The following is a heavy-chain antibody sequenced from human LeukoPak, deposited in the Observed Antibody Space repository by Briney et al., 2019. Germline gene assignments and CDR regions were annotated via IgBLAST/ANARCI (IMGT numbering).Heavy chain of an antibody. J-gene: IGHJ5*02. D-gene: IGHD6-19*01. V-gene: IGHV1-18*04. Sequence: ASVKVSCKASGYTFTSYGISWVRQAPGQGLEWMGWISAYNGNTNYAQKLQGRVTMTTDTSTSTAYVELRSLRSDDTAVYYCARDTAVAGTNWFDPWGQGTLVTVSS. CDR2: ISAYNGNT. CDR1: GYTFTSYG. CDR3: ARDTAVAGTNWFDP.